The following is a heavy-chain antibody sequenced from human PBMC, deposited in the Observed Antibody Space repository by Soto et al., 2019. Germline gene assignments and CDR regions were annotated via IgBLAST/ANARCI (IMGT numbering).Heavy chain of an antibody. J-gene: IGHJ6*02. D-gene: IGHD2-2*01. V-gene: IGHV1-69*01. Sequence: QEQLVQSGAEVKKPGSSVKVSCKASGGIFSSYAISWVRQAPGQGLEWMGGIIPTFGTANYAQKFQGRVTITADESTNTAYMDLSSLKSEDTAVYYCAKVRYSSPMGYYYGMDVWGQGTTVTVSS. CDR2: IIPTFGTA. CDR1: GGIFSSYA. CDR3: AKVRYSSPMGYYYGMDV.